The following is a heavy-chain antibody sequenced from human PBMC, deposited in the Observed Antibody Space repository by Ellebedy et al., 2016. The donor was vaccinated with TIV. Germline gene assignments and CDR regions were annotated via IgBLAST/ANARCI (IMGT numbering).Heavy chain of an antibody. V-gene: IGHV1-2*04. Sequence: AASVKVSCKASGYTFTGYYIHWVRQAPGQGLEWMGWINPNSGVTNYAQKFQDWVTMTRDTSITTAYMELSSLRSEDTAVYYCTRDSSGSYYYYGMDVWGQGTTVTVSS. CDR1: GYTFTGYY. D-gene: IGHD6-19*01. CDR3: TRDSSGSYYYYGMDV. CDR2: INPNSGVT. J-gene: IGHJ6*02.